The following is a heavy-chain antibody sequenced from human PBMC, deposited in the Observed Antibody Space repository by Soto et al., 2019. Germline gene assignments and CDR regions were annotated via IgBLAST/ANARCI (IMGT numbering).Heavy chain of an antibody. CDR3: ARHYRGAVRADYDYIWEGDRVDDAFDI. D-gene: IGHD3-16*02. CDR1: GGSISSYY. CDR2: ISYSGGP. Sequence: QVQLQESGPGLVKPSETLSLTCTVSGGSISSYYWSWIRQLPGKGLEWIGYISYSGGPNYNPSLKSRGPITVDTHKKRFSLKMSSGTAGDTAVYYCARHYRGAVRADYDYIWEGDRVDDAFDIWGQGTMVTVSS. V-gene: IGHV4-59*08. J-gene: IGHJ3*02.